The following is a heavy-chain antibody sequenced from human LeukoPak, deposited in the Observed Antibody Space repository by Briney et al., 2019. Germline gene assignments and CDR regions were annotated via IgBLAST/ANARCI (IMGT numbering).Heavy chain of an antibody. CDR3: VAEEVT. D-gene: IGHD2-21*02. Sequence: GGSLRLCCVASGFTFIDHWMAWVRQAPGEGLEWVSNINEDEATKSYVDSVKARSTISRDSAKNSLHLQMNSLRGEDTAMYYCVAEEVTRGQGNMVTVSS. J-gene: IGHJ4*02. CDR2: INEDEATK. V-gene: IGHV3-7*03. CDR1: GFTFIDHW.